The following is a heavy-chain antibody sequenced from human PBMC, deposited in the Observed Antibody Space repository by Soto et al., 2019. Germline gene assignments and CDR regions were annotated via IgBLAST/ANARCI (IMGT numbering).Heavy chain of an antibody. CDR2: ISYDGSNK. CDR3: ARDVGSGWYYYYGMDV. CDR1: GFTFSSYA. J-gene: IGHJ6*02. D-gene: IGHD6-19*01. V-gene: IGHV3-30-3*01. Sequence: GGSLRLSCAASGFTFSSYAMHWVRQAPGKGLEWVAVISYDGSNKYYADSVKGRFTISRDNSKNTLYLQMNSLRAEDTAVYYCARDVGSGWYYYYGMDVWGQGTTVTVSS.